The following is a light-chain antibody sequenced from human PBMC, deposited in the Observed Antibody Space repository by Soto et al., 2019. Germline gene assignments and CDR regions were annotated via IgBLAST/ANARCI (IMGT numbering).Light chain of an antibody. J-gene: IGKJ5*01. CDR3: QQSDSLPIN. CDR2: DAS. V-gene: IGKV1-33*01. CDR1: QDISNY. Sequence: DIQMTQSPSSLSASVGDIVTITCRASQDISNYLNWYQQRPGKAPKLLIYDASNLERGVPSRFSGTRSGTQFIFAITLLQPEDVATDYCQQSDSLPINFGQGTRLES.